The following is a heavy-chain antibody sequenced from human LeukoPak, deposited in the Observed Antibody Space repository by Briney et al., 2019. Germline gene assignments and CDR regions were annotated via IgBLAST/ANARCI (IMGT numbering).Heavy chain of an antibody. D-gene: IGHD3-22*01. CDR1: GGTFSSYA. J-gene: IGHJ1*01. V-gene: IGHV1-69*13. CDR3: ATHDSSGYTPPYFQH. CDR2: IIPIFGTA. Sequence: SVKVSCKASGGTFSSYAISWVRQAPGQGLEWMGGIIPIFGTANYAQKFQGRVTITADESTSTAYMELSSLRAEDTAVYYCATHDSSGYTPPYFQHGGQGTLVTVSS.